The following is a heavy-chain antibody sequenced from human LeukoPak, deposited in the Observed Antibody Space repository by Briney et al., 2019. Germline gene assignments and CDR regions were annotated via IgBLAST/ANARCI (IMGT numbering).Heavy chain of an antibody. J-gene: IGHJ5*02. CDR1: GGSISSYY. CDR2: IYYSGGT. Sequence: PSETLSLTCTVSGGSISSYYWSWIRQPPGKGLEWIGYIYYSGGTNYNPSLKSRVTISVDTSKNQFSPKLSSVTAADTAVYYCARDPSGSFFNWFDPWGQGTLVTVSS. CDR3: ARDPSGSFFNWFDP. D-gene: IGHD1-26*01. V-gene: IGHV4-59*01.